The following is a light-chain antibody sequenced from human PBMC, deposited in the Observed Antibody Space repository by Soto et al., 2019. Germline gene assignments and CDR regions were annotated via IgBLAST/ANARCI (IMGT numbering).Light chain of an antibody. V-gene: IGKV3-20*01. CDR1: QSVSSSY. Sequence: EIVLTQSPGTLSLSPGERATLSCRASQSVSSSYLAWYQQKPGQAPRLLIYGALSRATGIPDRFSGSGSGTDFTLTISRLEPEDFAVYYSQQYGSSPWTFGQGTKVEIK. CDR2: GAL. CDR3: QQYGSSPWT. J-gene: IGKJ1*01.